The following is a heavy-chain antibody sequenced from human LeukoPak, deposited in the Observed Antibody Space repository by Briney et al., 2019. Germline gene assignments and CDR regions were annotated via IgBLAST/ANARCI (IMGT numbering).Heavy chain of an antibody. J-gene: IGHJ4*02. CDR2: INPSGGST. Sequence: ASVKVSCKASGYTFTSYYMHWVRQAPGQGLEWMGIINPSGGSTSYAQKFQGRVTMTRDMSTSTVYMELSSLRSEDTAVYYCARDTKGGIAVAGPYYFDYWGQGTLVTVSS. CDR1: GYTFTSYY. D-gene: IGHD6-19*01. CDR3: ARDTKGGIAVAGPYYFDY. V-gene: IGHV1-46*01.